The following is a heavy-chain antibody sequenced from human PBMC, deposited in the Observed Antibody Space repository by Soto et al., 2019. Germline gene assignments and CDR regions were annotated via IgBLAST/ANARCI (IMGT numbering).Heavy chain of an antibody. CDR3: AADYYDSSGYLNPENYYYYYGMDV. CDR1: GFTFTSSA. CDR2: IVVGSGNT. V-gene: IGHV1-58*02. Sequence: ASVKVSCKASGFTFTSSAMQWVRQARGQRLEWIGWIVVGSGNTNYAQKFQERVTITRDMSTSTAYMELSSLRSEDTAVYYCAADYYDSSGYLNPENYYYYYGMDVWGQGTTVTVSS. D-gene: IGHD3-22*01. J-gene: IGHJ6*02.